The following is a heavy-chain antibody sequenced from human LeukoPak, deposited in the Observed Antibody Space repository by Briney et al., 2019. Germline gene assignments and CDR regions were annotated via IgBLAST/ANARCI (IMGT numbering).Heavy chain of an antibody. J-gene: IGHJ4*02. CDR1: ASIPSSYW. CDR3: ARGGYYYYSSGYYDY. V-gene: IGHV3-7*01. CDR2: TKQDGSQK. Sequence: GGSLRPSCPASASIPSSYWMSCVRQPPGNGLEWVANTKQDGSQKYHVDSVKGPSTISRDNAKNSLYLQMNSLRAEDTAVYYCARGGYYYYSSGYYDYWGQGTLVTVSS. D-gene: IGHD3-22*01.